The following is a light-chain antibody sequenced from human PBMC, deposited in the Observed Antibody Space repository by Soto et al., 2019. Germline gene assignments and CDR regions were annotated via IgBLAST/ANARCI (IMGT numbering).Light chain of an antibody. J-gene: IGKJ2*01. V-gene: IGKV1-39*01. CDR3: QQSYSTYVT. CDR2: AAS. CDR1: QSISTY. Sequence: DVQMTQSPSSLSASVGDRVTLTCRASQSISTYLNWYQQKPGKAPKLLIYAASSLQTGVPSRFSGSGSGTDFTLTISSLQPEDFATYYCQQSYSTYVTFGQGTKLEIK.